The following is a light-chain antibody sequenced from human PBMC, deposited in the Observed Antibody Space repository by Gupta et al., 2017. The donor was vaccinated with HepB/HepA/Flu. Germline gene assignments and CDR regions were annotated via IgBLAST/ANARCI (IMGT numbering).Light chain of an antibody. V-gene: IGLV1-51*02. CDR2: ENN. CDR1: SSNIGNNY. Sequence: VLTPPPSVSPAPGQTVTISCSGSSSNIGNNYVSWYQQLPGTAPKLLIYENNKRPSGIPDRFSGSKSGTSATLGITGLQTGDEADYYCGTWDSSLSAGVFGGGTKLTVL. J-gene: IGLJ3*02. CDR3: GTWDSSLSAGV.